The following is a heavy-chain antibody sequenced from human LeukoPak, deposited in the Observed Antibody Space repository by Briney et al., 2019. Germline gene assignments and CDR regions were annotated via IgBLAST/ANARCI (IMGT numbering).Heavy chain of an antibody. CDR3: ARELVAGGGRRGMDV. J-gene: IGHJ6*02. CDR1: GFTVSTNY. V-gene: IGHV3-66*01. Sequence: GGSLRLSCAASGFTVSTNYMSWVRQAPGKGLEWVSVIYSDGRTSYADSVRGRFTISRDNSKNTLYLQTSSLRAEDTAVYYCARELVAGGGRRGMDVWGQGTTVTVPS. D-gene: IGHD6-19*01. CDR2: IYSDGRT.